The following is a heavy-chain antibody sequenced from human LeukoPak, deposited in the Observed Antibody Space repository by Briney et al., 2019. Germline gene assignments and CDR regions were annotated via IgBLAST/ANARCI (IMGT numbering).Heavy chain of an antibody. CDR3: ARAGYLFGEGWFDP. D-gene: IGHD3-10*01. J-gene: IGHJ5*02. CDR1: GFTFSSYE. V-gene: IGHV3-48*03. Sequence: GGSLRLSCAASGFTFSSYEMNWVRQAPGKGLEWVSYISSSGSTIYYADSVKGRFTISRDNAKNSLYLQMNSLRAEDTAVYYCARAGYLFGEGWFDPWGQGTLVTVSS. CDR2: ISSSGSTI.